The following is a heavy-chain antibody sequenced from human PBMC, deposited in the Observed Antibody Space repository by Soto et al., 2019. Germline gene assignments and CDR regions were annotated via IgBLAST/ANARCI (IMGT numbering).Heavy chain of an antibody. CDR1: GGSISSSSYY. CDR2: IYYSGST. CDR3: ASETTQWLAPPDAFDI. D-gene: IGHD6-19*01. J-gene: IGHJ3*02. Sequence: QLQLQESGPGLVKPSETLSLTCTVSGGSISSSSYYWGWIRQPPGKGLEWIGSIYYSGSTYYNPSLKSRVTISVDTSKNQFSLKLSSVTAADTAVYYCASETTQWLAPPDAFDIWGQGTMVTVSS. V-gene: IGHV4-39*01.